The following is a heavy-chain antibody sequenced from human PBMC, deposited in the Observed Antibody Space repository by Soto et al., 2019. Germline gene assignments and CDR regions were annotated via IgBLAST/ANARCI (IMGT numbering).Heavy chain of an antibody. CDR3: ARVVPAAFTASTGFDP. D-gene: IGHD2-2*01. Sequence: SETLSLTCTVSGGSISSGGYYWSWIRQHPGKGLEWIGYIYYSGSTYYNPSLKSRVTISVDTSKNQFSLKLSSVTAADTAVYYCARVVPAAFTASTGFDPWGLENVLTISS. CDR2: IYYSGST. V-gene: IGHV4-31*03. J-gene: IGHJ5*02. CDR1: GGSISSGGYY.